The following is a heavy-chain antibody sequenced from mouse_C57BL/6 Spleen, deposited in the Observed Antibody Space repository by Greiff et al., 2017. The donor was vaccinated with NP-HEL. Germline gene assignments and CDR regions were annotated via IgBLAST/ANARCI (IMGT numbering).Heavy chain of an antibody. CDR3: ARGDSSWYFDD. CDR1: GYAFTNYL. Sequence: QVQLQQSGAELVRPGTSVKVSCKASGYAFTNYLIEWVKQRPGQGLEWIGVINPGSGGTNYNEKFKGKATLTADKSSSTAYMQLSSLTSEDYAIYFCARGDSSWYFDDWGTGTTVTVSS. CDR2: INPGSGGT. V-gene: IGHV1-54*01. D-gene: IGHD1-1*01. J-gene: IGHJ1*03.